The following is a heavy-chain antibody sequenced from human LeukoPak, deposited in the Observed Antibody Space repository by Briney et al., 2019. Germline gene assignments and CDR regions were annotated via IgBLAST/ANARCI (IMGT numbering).Heavy chain of an antibody. CDR3: AKVSGFKITFGGVID. CDR2: ISSTTGHV. V-gene: IGHV3-21*01. Sequence: KSGGSLRLSCAASGXTFSAYNRNWVRQAPGKGLEWVSSISSTTGHVNYADAVQGRFTISRDDSKNTLYLQMNSLRAEDTAVFYCAKVSGFKITFGGVIDWGQGTPVTVSS. CDR1: GXTFSAYN. J-gene: IGHJ4*02. D-gene: IGHD3-16*02.